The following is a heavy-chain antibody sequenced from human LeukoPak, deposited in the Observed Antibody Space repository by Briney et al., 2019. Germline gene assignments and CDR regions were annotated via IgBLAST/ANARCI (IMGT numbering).Heavy chain of an antibody. J-gene: IGHJ6*03. D-gene: IGHD3-10*01. CDR1: GGSFSGYY. CDR3: ARLRRITMVRGVTRAERENTYYYYYYYMDV. CDR2: INHSRST. V-gene: IGHV4-34*01. Sequence: PSETLSLTCAVYGGSFSGYYWSWIRQPPGKGLEWIGEINHSRSTNYNPSLKSRVTISVDTSKNQFSLKLSSVTAADTAVYYCARLRRITMVRGVTRAERENTYYYYYYYMDVWGKGTTVTISS.